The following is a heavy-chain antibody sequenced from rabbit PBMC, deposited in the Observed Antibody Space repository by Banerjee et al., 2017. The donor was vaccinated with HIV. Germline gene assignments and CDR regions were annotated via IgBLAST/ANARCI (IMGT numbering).Heavy chain of an antibody. CDR3: GRDRDGDAGYGSL. Sequence: QEQLEESGGDQVKPEGSLTLTCTASGFFFTNKYVMCSVRQAPGKGLEWIACINTGSGSTYYASWAKGRFTISKTSSTTVTLQMTSLTAADTATYFCGRDRDGDAGYGSLWGPGTLVTVS. CDR2: INTGSGST. V-gene: IGHV1S45*01. D-gene: IGHD6-1*01. J-gene: IGHJ4*01. CDR1: GFFFTNKYV.